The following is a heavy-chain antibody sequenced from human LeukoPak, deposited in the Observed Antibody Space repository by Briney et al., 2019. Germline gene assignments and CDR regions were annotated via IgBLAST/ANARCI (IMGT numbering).Heavy chain of an antibody. D-gene: IGHD3-22*01. CDR1: GGSFSGYY. V-gene: IGHV4-34*01. CDR2: INHSGST. CDR3: ARGWYDSSGYYYALHDAFDI. J-gene: IGHJ3*02. Sequence: PSETLSLTCAVYGGSFSGYYWSWIRQPPGKGLEWIGEINHSGSTNYNPSLKSRVTISVDTSKNQFSLKLSSVTAADTAVYYCARGWYDSSGYYYALHDAFDIWGQGTMVTVSS.